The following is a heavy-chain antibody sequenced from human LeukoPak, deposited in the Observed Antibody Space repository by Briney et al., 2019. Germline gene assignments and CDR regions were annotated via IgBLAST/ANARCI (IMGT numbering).Heavy chain of an antibody. J-gene: IGHJ2*01. CDR3: ARDQFLITVKPGHWYFDL. D-gene: IGHD3-16*01. CDR1: GFTFDDYG. CDR2: ISWNGGST. Sequence: GGSLRLSCAASGFTFDDYGMSWVRQVPGKGLEWVSGISWNGGSTEYADSVQGRFTISRDNAKNSLYLQMNSLRAEDTALYHCARDQFLITVKPGHWYFDLWGRGTLVTVSS. V-gene: IGHV3-20*01.